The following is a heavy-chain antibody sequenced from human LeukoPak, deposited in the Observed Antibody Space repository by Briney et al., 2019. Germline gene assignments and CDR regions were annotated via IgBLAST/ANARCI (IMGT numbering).Heavy chain of an antibody. J-gene: IGHJ4*02. Sequence: PGGSLRLSCAASGFTFSRNWMHWVRQAPGKGLVWVSRINGDGSSTNYADSVKGRFTISRDNAKNTLSLQMNSPRAEDTAVYYCVRTIGTTVFDYWGQGNLVTVSS. CDR3: VRTIGTTVFDY. D-gene: IGHD1-1*01. CDR2: INGDGSST. V-gene: IGHV3-74*01. CDR1: GFTFSRNW.